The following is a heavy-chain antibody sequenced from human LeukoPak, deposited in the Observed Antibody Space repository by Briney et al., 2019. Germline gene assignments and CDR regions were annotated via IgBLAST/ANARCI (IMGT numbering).Heavy chain of an antibody. CDR1: GFTFSSYD. D-gene: IGHD3-16*01. V-gene: IGHV3-48*02. J-gene: IGHJ4*02. CDR3: ARGMTTSRAIDY. CDR2: ISKSNTI. Sequence: PGGSLRLSCAASGFTFSSYDMNWVRQAPGKGLEWISYISKSNTIYYGDSVKGRFTISRDIAKDSLFLQMNSLRDEDTAVYYCARGMTTSRAIDYWGQGTLVIVSS.